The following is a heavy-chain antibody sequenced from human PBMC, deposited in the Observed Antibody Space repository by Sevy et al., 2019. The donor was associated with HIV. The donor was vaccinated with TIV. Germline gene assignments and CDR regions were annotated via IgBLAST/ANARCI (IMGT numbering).Heavy chain of an antibody. V-gene: IGHV3-30*02. J-gene: IGHJ4*02. CDR3: AKVPSSGWNYLLDY. CDR2: IRLDGSDR. Sequence: GGSLRLSCAAPGFIFGDHGMHWVRQAPGKGLEWVAFIRLDGSDRYYADSVKGRFTISRDNSKNTLYLQMNSLRAEDTAVYYCAKVPSSGWNYLLDYWGQGILVTVSS. CDR1: GFIFGDHG. D-gene: IGHD1-7*01.